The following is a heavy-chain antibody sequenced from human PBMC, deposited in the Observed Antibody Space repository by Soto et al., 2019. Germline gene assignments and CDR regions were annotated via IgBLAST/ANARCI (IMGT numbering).Heavy chain of an antibody. Sequence: PGGSLRLSCAASGFTFSSYGMHWVRQAPGKGPEWVANIEGDGSAKNYLDSVKGRFTISRDNAKNSLYLQMSSLRAEDTAVYYCVRDGCSGNRCYIYGMDVWGQGTTVTVSS. CDR3: VRDGCSGNRCYIYGMDV. V-gene: IGHV3-7*03. CDR1: GFTFSSYG. D-gene: IGHD2-2*02. J-gene: IGHJ6*02. CDR2: IEGDGSAK.